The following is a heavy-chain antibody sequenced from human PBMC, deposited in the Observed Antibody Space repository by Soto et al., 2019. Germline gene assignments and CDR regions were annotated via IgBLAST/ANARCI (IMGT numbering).Heavy chain of an antibody. D-gene: IGHD4-17*01. CDR2: INGDGSNT. CDR3: VRSMTTLTIDWLDP. Sequence: EVQLVESGGGLVQRGGSLRLSCAASGFTFSDYWMHWVRQAPGKGPVWLSRINGDGSNTNHAHSVKGRFTISRDNAKNTLYLQINSLRAEDTAVYYCVRSMTTLTIDWLDPWGRGTQVTVSS. CDR1: GFTFSDYW. V-gene: IGHV3-74*01. J-gene: IGHJ5*02.